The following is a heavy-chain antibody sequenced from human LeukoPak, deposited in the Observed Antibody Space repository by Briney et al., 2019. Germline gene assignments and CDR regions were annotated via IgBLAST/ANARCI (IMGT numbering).Heavy chain of an antibody. CDR2: TYWDDDK. CDR3: THRRSGYDWXHGDFDY. Sequence: SGPTLVNPTQTLTLTCSFSVFSLTTRPLGVGWIRQPPGKVLEGLAVTYWDDDKRYNPSLRTRLTVTTATSKNPVVLIMTNMDPVDTATYYCTHRRSGYDWXHGDFDYWGQGTLXTVS. J-gene: IGHJ4*02. D-gene: IGHD3-22*01. V-gene: IGHV2-5*02. CDR1: VFSLTTRPLG.